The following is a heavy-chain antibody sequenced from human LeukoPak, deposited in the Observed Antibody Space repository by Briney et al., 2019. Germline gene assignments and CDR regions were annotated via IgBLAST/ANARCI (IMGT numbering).Heavy chain of an antibody. CDR2: ISGAGSGT. CDR3: AKGTERYREVTSFDS. V-gene: IGHV3-23*01. CDR1: GFTFSTYT. Sequence: GGSLRLSCAASGFTFSTYTMNWVRQAPGKGLEWVSAISGAGSGTYYADFVKGRFSISRDNSKNTLYLQMNSLRAEDTAAYYCAKGTERYREVTSFDSWGQGTLVTVSS. J-gene: IGHJ4*02. D-gene: IGHD3-10*01.